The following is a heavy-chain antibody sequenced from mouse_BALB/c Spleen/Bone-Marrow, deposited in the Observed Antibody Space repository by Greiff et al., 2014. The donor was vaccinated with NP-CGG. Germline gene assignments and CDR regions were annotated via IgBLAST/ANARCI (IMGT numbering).Heavy chain of an antibody. CDR2: INPYNGGT. D-gene: IGHD2-10*02. CDR1: GYSFTGYY. Sequence: VQLQQSGPELVKPGPSVKISCKASGYSFTGYYMHWVKQSHGKSLVWIGEINPYNGGTSYNQKFKGKATLTVDTSSSTAFMELHSLTSEDSLVYYCARQLYGNYAYWGQGTLVTVSA. CDR3: ARQLYGNYAY. V-gene: IGHV1S30*01. J-gene: IGHJ3*01.